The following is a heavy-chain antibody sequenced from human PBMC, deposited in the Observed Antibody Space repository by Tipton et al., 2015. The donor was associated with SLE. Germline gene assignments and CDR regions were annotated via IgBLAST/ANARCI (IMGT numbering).Heavy chain of an antibody. CDR2: ISSSSSTI. CDR3: ASGGGYYHAMDV. CDR1: GFIFSSYS. V-gene: IGHV3-48*01. Sequence: SLRLSCAASGFIFSSYSMNWVRQAPGKGLEWVASISSSSSTIYYADSVRGRFTISRDNAKNSLYLQMDSLRAEDTALYYCASGGGYYHAMDVWGRGTTVTVSS. J-gene: IGHJ6*02. D-gene: IGHD3-16*01.